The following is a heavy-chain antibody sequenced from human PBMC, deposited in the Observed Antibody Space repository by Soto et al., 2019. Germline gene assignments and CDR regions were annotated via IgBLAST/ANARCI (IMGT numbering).Heavy chain of an antibody. D-gene: IGHD3-10*01. CDR2: IYYSGST. J-gene: IGHJ4*02. Sequence: PSETLSLTCTVSGGSISSGGYYWSWIRQHPGKGLEWIGYIYYSGSTYYNPSLKSRVTISVDTSKNQFSLKLSSVTAADTAVYYCAIHGSGIYYNGYWGQGILVTAPQ. V-gene: IGHV4-31*03. CDR1: GGSISSGGYY. CDR3: AIHGSGIYYNGY.